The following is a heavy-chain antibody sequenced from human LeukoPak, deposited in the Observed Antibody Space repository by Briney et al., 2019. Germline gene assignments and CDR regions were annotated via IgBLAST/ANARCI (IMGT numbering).Heavy chain of an antibody. CDR2: IYYSGST. CDR3: ARASRLFWTVDTAMGGVDY. V-gene: IGHV4-59*01. CDR1: GGSISSYY. D-gene: IGHD5-18*01. Sequence: SETLSLTCTVSGGSISSYYWSWIRQPPGKGLEWIGYIYYSGSTNYSPSLKSRVTISVDTSKNQFSLKLSSVTAADTAVYYCARASRLFWTVDTAMGGVDYWGQGTLVTVSS. J-gene: IGHJ4*02.